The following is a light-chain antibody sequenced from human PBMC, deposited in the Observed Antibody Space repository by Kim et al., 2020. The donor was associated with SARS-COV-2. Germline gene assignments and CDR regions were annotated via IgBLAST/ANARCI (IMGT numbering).Light chain of an antibody. V-gene: IGKV3-20*01. CDR1: QSVSSNS. CDR3: QQYGSSPRT. Sequence: PGESATLSCRASQSVSSNSLAWYQQKPGQAPRLLIYAASSRATGVPDRFSGSGSGTDITLTISRLEPEDIAVYYCQQYGSSPRTFGQGTKLEIK. CDR2: AAS. J-gene: IGKJ2*01.